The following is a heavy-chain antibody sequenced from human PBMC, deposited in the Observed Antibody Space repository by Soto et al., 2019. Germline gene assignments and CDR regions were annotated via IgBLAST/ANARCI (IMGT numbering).Heavy chain of an antibody. J-gene: IGHJ6*02. CDR2: ISSGAFTI. CDR3: ARTSSIETAHHYGMDV. V-gene: IGHV3-48*03. CDR1: PFALSDYE. Sequence: PWGSLRLSCTVSPFALSDYEMSWARHAPRTGLEWVAYISSGAFTIYYAGSVRGRFTVSRGNAKNSLYLQINSLRDDDAAVYYCARTSSIETAHHYGMDVWGQGTPVTVSS. D-gene: IGHD5-18*01.